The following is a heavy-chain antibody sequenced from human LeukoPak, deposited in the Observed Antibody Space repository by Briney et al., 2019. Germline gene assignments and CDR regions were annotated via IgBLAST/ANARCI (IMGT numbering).Heavy chain of an antibody. Sequence: SETLSLTCTVSGGSISSYYWSWIRQPAGKGLEWIGRIYTSGSTKYNPSLKSRVTMSVDTSKNQLSLKLSSVTAAGTAVYYCARDGNSGYTFDYWGQGTLVTVSS. D-gene: IGHD5-12*01. CDR2: IYTSGST. V-gene: IGHV4-4*07. CDR3: ARDGNSGYTFDY. J-gene: IGHJ4*02. CDR1: GGSISSYY.